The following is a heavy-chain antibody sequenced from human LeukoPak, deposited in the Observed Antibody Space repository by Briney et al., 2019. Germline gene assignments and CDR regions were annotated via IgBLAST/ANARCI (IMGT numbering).Heavy chain of an antibody. J-gene: IGHJ4*02. V-gene: IGHV1-18*01. CDR2: IGAYNGNT. Sequence: GASVKVSCKASGYTFTSYGISWVRQAPGQGLEWMGWIGAYNGNTNYAQKLQGRVTMTTDTSTSTAYMELRSLRSDDTAVYYCARVLGSARMVYALYFDYWGQGTLVTVSS. CDR3: ARVLGSARMVYALYFDY. CDR1: GYTFTSYG. D-gene: IGHD2-8*01.